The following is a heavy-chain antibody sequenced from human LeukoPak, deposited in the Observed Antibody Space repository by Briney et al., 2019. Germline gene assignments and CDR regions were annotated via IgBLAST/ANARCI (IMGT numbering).Heavy chain of an antibody. J-gene: IGHJ6*03. CDR1: GGSFSGYY. CDR2: INHSGST. D-gene: IGHD3-16*02. CDR3: ARDNYDYVWGSYRYYYYYYMDV. Sequence: PSETLSLTCAVYGGSFSGYYWSWIRQPPGKGLEWIGEINHSGSTNYNPSLKSRVTISVDTSKNQFSLKLSSVTAADTAVYYCARDNYDYVWGSYRYYYYYYMDVWGKGTTVTISS. V-gene: IGHV4-34*01.